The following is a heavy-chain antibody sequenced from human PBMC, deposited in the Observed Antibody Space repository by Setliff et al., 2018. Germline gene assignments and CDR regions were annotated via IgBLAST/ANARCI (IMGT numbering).Heavy chain of an antibody. D-gene: IGHD6-19*01. CDR1: GASLNSGTYY. J-gene: IGHJ4*02. CDR3: ATFGPCKGVSGTCPPRDS. Sequence: SETLSLTCTVSGASLNSGTYYWGWIRQPPGKGLEWIGRIYYRGDTYYNASLKGRLTISVDTAQNHFSLRVSSVTAADTAVYFCATFGPCKGVSGTCPPRDSWGQGTLVTVSS. CDR2: IYYRGDT. V-gene: IGHV4-39*02.